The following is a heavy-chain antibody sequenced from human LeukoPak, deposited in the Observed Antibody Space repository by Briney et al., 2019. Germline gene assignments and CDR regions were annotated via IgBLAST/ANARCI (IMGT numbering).Heavy chain of an antibody. CDR2: IYYSGST. V-gene: IGHV4-59*08. CDR3: ARHDPNVWYALDY. J-gene: IGHJ4*02. Sequence: SETLSLTCTVSGGSISSYYWSWFRQPPGKGLEWIGYIYYSGSTSYNPSLKSRVTISVDTSKSQFSLKLSSVTAADTAVYYCARHDPNVWYALDYWGQGTLVTVSS. CDR1: GGSISSYY. D-gene: IGHD6-13*01.